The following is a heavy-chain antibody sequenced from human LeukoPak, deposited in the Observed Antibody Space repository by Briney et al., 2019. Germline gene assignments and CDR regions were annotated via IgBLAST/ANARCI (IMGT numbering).Heavy chain of an antibody. Sequence: GGSLRLSCAASGFTFDDYAMHWVRQAPGKGLEWVSGISWNSGSIGYADSVKGRFTISRDNAKNSLYLQMNSLRAEDTAVYYCARGWLNAFDIWGQGTMVTVSS. J-gene: IGHJ3*02. CDR2: ISWNSGSI. CDR1: GFTFDDYA. V-gene: IGHV3-9*01. D-gene: IGHD3-9*01. CDR3: ARGWLNAFDI.